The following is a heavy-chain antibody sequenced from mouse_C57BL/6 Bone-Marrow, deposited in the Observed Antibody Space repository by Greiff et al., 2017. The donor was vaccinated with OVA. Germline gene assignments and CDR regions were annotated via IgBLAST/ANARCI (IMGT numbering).Heavy chain of an antibody. J-gene: IGHJ3*01. CDR1: GFTITDDY. CDR3: TPIYYYGWFAY. D-gene: IGHD1-1*01. CDR2: IDPGNGDT. V-gene: IGHV14-4*01. Sequence: VQLQQSGAELVRPGASVKLSCTASGFTITDDYMHWVKQRPEQGLEWIGCIDPGNGDTEYASKFQGKATITADTSSNTAYLQLSSLTSEDTAVYYCTPIYYYGWFAYWGRGTLVTVSA.